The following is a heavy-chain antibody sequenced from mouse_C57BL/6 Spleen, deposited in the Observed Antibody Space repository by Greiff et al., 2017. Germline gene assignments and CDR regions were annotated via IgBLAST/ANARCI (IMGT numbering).Heavy chain of an antibody. V-gene: IGHV1-64*01. Sequence: QVQLQQPGAELVKPGASVKLSCKASGYTFTSYWMHWVKQRPGQGLEWIGMIHPNSGSTNYNEKFKSKATLTVDKSSSTAYMQLSSLTSEDSAVYYCGRRTVDWYFDVWGTGTTVTVSS. CDR3: GRRTVDWYFDV. D-gene: IGHD1-1*01. CDR2: IHPNSGST. CDR1: GYTFTSYW. J-gene: IGHJ1*03.